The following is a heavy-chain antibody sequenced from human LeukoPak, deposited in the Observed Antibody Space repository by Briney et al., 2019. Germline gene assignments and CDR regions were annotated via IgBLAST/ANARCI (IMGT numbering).Heavy chain of an antibody. D-gene: IGHD6-25*01. CDR3: AREVPSGLDV. J-gene: IGHJ6*04. CDR1: GGSISSGSYY. V-gene: IGHV4-61*02. Sequence: PSETLSLTCTVSGGSISSGSYYWSWIRQPAGKGLEWIGRIYTSGSTNYNPSLKSRVTISVDTSKNQFSLKLSSATAADTAVYYCAREVPSGLDVWGKGTTVTVSS. CDR2: IYTSGST.